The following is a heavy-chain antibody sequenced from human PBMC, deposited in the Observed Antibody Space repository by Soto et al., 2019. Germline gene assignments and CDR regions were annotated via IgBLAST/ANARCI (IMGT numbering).Heavy chain of an antibody. Sequence: QVQLVQSGPEVRKSGSSVRVSCKATGGTVSSHAVSWGERAPGQDLAWLGARLPMLVPPTYAQESQGGVTISADEFTSTVFLDLSSLGCEDTAVYYCATARIMAEFNDYGGNYHGFDIWGQGTMVTVSS. CDR2: RLPMLVPP. V-gene: IGHV1-69*01. CDR1: GGTVSSHA. D-gene: IGHD3-16*01. CDR3: ATARIMAEFNDYGGNYHGFDI. J-gene: IGHJ3*02.